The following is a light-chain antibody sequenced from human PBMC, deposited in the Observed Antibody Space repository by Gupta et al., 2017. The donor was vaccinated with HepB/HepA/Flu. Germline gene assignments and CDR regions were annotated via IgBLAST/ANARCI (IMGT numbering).Light chain of an antibody. CDR1: SGHSSYA. CDR3: QTWGTGTVV. J-gene: IGLJ2*01. V-gene: IGLV4-69*01. Sequence: QLVLTQSPSAYASLGTPVKLTCTLSSGHSSYAIAWHQQQPEKGPRYLMKLNSDGSHSKGDGIPDRFSGSSSGAERYLTISSLQSEDEADYYCQTWGTGTVVFGGGTKLTVL. CDR2: LNSDGSH.